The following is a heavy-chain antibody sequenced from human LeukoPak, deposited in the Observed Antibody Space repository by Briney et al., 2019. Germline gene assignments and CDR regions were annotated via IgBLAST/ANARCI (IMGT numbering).Heavy chain of an antibody. CDR3: ARASSGWYNY. V-gene: IGHV4-59*12. Sequence: SETLSLTCTVSGGSISSFYWSWIRQPPGKGLEWIGYIYYSGSTNYNPSLKSRVTVSVDTSKNQFSLKLSSVTAADTAVYYCARASSGWYNYWGQGTLVTVSS. CDR1: GGSISSFY. CDR2: IYYSGST. D-gene: IGHD6-19*01. J-gene: IGHJ4*02.